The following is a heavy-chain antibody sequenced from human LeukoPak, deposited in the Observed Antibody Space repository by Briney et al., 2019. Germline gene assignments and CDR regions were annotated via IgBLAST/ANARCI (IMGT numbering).Heavy chain of an antibody. V-gene: IGHV1-69*04. CDR2: IISILGIA. CDR3: ATDRPMGTSGWYGY. Sequence: GASVKVSCKASGGTFSSYAISWVRQAPGQGLEWMRRIISILGIANYAQKFQGRVTITADKSASTAYMELSSLRSEDTAVYYCATDRPMGTSGWYGYWGQGTLVIVSS. CDR1: GGTFSSYA. J-gene: IGHJ4*02. D-gene: IGHD6-19*01.